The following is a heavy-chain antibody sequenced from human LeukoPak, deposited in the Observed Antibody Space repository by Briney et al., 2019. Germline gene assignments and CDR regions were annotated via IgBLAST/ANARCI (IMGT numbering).Heavy chain of an antibody. CDR3: ARGLNCSGGRCWFDP. CDR1: GDSISSGPYY. CDR2: IYYSGIT. V-gene: IGHV4-39*07. Sequence: KPSETLSLTCTVSGDSISSGPYYWGWIRQPPGKGLEWIATIYYSGITSYNPSLKSRVTMSVDTSKNQFSLKLSSVTAADTAIYYCARGLNCSGGRCWFDPWGQGTLVTVSS. D-gene: IGHD2-15*01. J-gene: IGHJ5*02.